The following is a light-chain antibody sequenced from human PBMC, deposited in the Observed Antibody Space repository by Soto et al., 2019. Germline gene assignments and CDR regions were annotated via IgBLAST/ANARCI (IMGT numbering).Light chain of an antibody. V-gene: IGKV3D-20*02. Sequence: ESVLTQSPGTLSLSPGERATLSCRAIQSVGSTYLAWYQQKPGQAPRLLIYGASSRATGIPDRFSGSGSGTDFTLTISRLEPEDFAVYYCQQRSNWPLLTFGGGTKVDIK. J-gene: IGKJ4*01. CDR2: GAS. CDR1: QSVGSTY. CDR3: QQRSNWPLLT.